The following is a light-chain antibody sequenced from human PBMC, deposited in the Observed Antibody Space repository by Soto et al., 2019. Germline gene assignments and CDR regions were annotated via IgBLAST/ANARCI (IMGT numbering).Light chain of an antibody. CDR3: CSYAGSHVV. CDR1: SSDVGSYNL. V-gene: IGLV2-23*01. Sequence: QSVLAQPASVSESPGQSITISCTGTSSDVGSYNLVSWYQHHPGKAPKLMIYEGSKRPSGVSNRFSGSKSGNTASLTISGLQAEDEADCYCCSYAGSHVVFGGGTKLTVL. CDR2: EGS. J-gene: IGLJ2*01.